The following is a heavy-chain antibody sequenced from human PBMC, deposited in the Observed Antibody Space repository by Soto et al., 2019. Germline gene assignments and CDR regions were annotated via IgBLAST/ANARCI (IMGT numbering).Heavy chain of an antibody. J-gene: IGHJ4*02. CDR2: ISYDGTDE. CDR1: GFSFSSYG. V-gene: IGHV3-30*18. Sequence: QVQLVESGGGVVQPGRSLRLSCAASGFSFSSYGMHWVRQAPGKGLEWVAMISYDGTDEYYADSVKGRFTISRDNSKNAVYLQMNSLRAEDTAVYYGAKQESDWNDHCDYWGPGTLVSVSS. CDR3: AKQESDWNDHCDY. D-gene: IGHD1-1*01.